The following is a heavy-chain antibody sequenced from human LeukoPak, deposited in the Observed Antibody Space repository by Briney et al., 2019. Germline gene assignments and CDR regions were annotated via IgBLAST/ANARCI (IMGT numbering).Heavy chain of an antibody. CDR1: GLTFSSYG. CDR2: ISNDGINK. D-gene: IGHD5-18*01. Sequence: GRSLRLSCATSGLTFSSYGMHWVRQAPGKGLEWVAVISNDGINKHYADSVKGRFTISRDNSKNTLSLEVNDLRTEDTAVYYCAVGYSYGQSWGQGTLVTVSS. CDR3: AVGYSYGQS. J-gene: IGHJ5*02. V-gene: IGHV3-30*03.